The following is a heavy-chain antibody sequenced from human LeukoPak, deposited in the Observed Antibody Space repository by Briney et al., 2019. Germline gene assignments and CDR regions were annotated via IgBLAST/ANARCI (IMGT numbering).Heavy chain of an antibody. CDR3: ARVYVGMVQVWGLDY. D-gene: IGHD3-10*01. J-gene: IGHJ4*02. CDR2: MNPNSGNT. CDR1: VYTFTSYD. Sequence: GPSVKVSCKASVYTFTSYDINGVCPATGQGLEWMGGMNPNSGNTGYAQKFQGRVTMTRNTSISTAYMELSSLRSEDTAVYYCARVYVGMVQVWGLDYWGQGTLVTVSS. V-gene: IGHV1-8*01.